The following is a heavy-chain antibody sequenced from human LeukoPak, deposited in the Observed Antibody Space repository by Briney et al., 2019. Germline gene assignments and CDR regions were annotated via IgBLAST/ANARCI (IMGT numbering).Heavy chain of an antibody. J-gene: IGHJ4*02. V-gene: IGHV3-74*01. D-gene: IGHD5-24*01. CDR1: GFTFSSYA. Sequence: PGGSLRLSCAASGFTFSSYAMSWVRQAPGKGLVWVSGIDTAGSATRYADSVKGRFTISRAGAKNTLFLQINSLRAEDTAVYYCARTGGWLSNFDFWGQGSLVTVPS. CDR2: IDTAGSAT. CDR3: ARTGGWLSNFDF.